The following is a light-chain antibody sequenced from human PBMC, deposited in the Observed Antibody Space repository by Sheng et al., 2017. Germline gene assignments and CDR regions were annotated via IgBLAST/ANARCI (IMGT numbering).Light chain of an antibody. CDR2: GNS. Sequence: QSVLTQPPSVSGAPGQRVTISCTGSSSNIGAGYDVHWYQQLPGTAPKLLIYGNSNRPSGVPDRFSGSKSGTSASLAITGLQAEDEADYYCQSYDSSLKVFGGAT. CDR3: QSYDSSLKV. V-gene: IGLV1-40*01. J-gene: IGLJ3*02. CDR1: SSNIGAGYD.